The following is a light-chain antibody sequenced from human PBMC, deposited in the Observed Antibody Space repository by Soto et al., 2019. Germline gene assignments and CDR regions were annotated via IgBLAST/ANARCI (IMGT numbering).Light chain of an antibody. CDR3: QQYGSSPPWT. J-gene: IGKJ1*01. CDR1: QSVSSSY. V-gene: IGKV3-20*01. Sequence: EIVLTQSPGTLSLSPGERATLSCRASQSVSSSYLAWYQQQPGQAPRLLIYGASSRATGIPDRFSGSGSGTDFNLTISRLEPEDFAVYYCQQYGSSPPWTFGQGTKVEIK. CDR2: GAS.